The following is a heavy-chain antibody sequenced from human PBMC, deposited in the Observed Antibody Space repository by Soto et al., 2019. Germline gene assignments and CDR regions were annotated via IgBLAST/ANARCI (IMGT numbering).Heavy chain of an antibody. CDR3: ARPLTPPFEEKGMDV. CDR2: IYPADSDT. CDR1: GYSFISYW. V-gene: IGHV5-51*01. D-gene: IGHD3-9*01. J-gene: IGHJ6*02. Sequence: PGESLKISCYGSGYSFISYWVAWVRQMPGKGLEWMGSIYPADSDTRYSPSFQGQVTISVDKSISTAYLQWRSLKASDTAMFYCARPLTPPFEEKGMDVGGQGTTVAV.